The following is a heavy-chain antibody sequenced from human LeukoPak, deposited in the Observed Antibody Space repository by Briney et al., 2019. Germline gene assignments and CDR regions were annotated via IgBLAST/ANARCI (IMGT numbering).Heavy chain of an antibody. V-gene: IGHV4-39*07. CDR2: IYYSGST. CDR1: GGSISSSSYY. J-gene: IGHJ4*02. CDR3: ARRRSTTIRYFDY. D-gene: IGHD5/OR15-5a*01. Sequence: PSETLSLTCAVSGGSISSSSYYWGWIRQPPGKGLEWIGSIYYSGSTYYNPSLKSRVTISVDRSKNQFSLKLSSVTAADTAVYYCARRRSTTIRYFDYWGQGTLVTVSS.